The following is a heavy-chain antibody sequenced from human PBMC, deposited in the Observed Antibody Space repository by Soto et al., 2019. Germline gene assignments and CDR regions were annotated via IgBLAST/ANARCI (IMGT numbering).Heavy chain of an antibody. CDR1: GFSLTTSGVG. D-gene: IGHD5-12*01. Sequence: QITLKESGPPLVRPTQTLTLACSLSGFSLTTSGVGVGWIRQPPGKALEFLALIYWDDDTRYRPSRRTRLTSTKDTSKNLVVLTMTNVDPVDTATYYCVRLLSGFFVPRHRDAFDRWGQGTMVTVSS. J-gene: IGHJ3*01. V-gene: IGHV2-5*02. CDR2: IYWDDDT. CDR3: VRLLSGFFVPRHRDAFDR.